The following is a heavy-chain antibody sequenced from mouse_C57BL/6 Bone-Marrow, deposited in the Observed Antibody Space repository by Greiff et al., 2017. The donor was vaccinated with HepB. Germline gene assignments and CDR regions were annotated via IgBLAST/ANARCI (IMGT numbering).Heavy chain of an antibody. CDR1: GYTFTSYG. Sequence: QVQLQQSGAELARPGASVKLSCKASGYTFTSYGISWVKQRTGQGLEWIGEIYPRSGNTCYNEKFKGKATLTADKSSSTAYMELRSLTSEDSAVYFCARRVPRGAMDYWGQGTSVTVSS. CDR2: IYPRSGNT. CDR3: ARRVPRGAMDY. V-gene: IGHV1-81*01. D-gene: IGHD2-14*01. J-gene: IGHJ4*01.